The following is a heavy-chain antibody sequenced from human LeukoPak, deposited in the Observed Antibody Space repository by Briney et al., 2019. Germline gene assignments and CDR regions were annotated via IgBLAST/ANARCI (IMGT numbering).Heavy chain of an antibody. D-gene: IGHD4-17*01. CDR1: GFTFSSYG. J-gene: IGHJ4*02. Sequence: PGGSLRLSCAASGFTFSSYGMHWVRQAPGKGLEWVAVIWYDGSNKYYADSVKGRFTISRDNSKNTLYLQMNSLRAGDTAVYYCARGDYGDYTFDYWGQGTLVTVSS. CDR2: IWYDGSNK. CDR3: ARGDYGDYTFDY. V-gene: IGHV3-33*08.